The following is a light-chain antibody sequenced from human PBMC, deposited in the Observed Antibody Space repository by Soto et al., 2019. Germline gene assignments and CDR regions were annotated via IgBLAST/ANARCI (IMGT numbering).Light chain of an antibody. CDR2: EVN. J-gene: IGLJ3*02. Sequence: QSALTQPASVSGSPGQSITISCTGTNGDVGAYNYVSWYQEHPGKAPKLIIYEVNDRPSGVSTRFSASKSANTASLTISGLQPDDEADYYCCSYKTNNTWVFGGGTKLTVL. CDR3: CSYKTNNTWV. CDR1: NGDVGAYNY. V-gene: IGLV2-14*01.